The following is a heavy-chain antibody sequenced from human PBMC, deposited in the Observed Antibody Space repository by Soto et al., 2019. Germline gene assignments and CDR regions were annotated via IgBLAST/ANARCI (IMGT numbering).Heavy chain of an antibody. CDR3: ARGGNSNWAFDP. J-gene: IGHJ5*02. V-gene: IGHV4-34*01. CDR1: GGSFSGYY. Sequence: QVQLQQWGAGLLKPSETLSLTCAVYGGSFSGYYWSWIRQPPGKGLEWIGEINHSGSTNYNPSLKSRVTISVDTSKNQFSLELSSVTAADTAVYYCARGGNSNWAFDPWGQGTLVTVSS. D-gene: IGHD4-4*01. CDR2: INHSGST.